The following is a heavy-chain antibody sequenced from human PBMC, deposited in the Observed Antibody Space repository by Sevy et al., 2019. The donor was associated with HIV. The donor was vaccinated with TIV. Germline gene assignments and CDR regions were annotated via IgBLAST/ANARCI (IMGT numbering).Heavy chain of an antibody. CDR3: AKGQQLITQSGSYFYYGMNV. D-gene: IGHD6-13*01. CDR1: NLTFEDYA. V-gene: IGHV3-9*01. J-gene: IGHJ6*02. CDR2: ISWNGADI. Sequence: GGSLRLSCAASNLTFEDYAMHWVRRAPGKGLEWVSGISWNGADIGFAASVKGRFTISRDNAKGSVYLQINSLTPEDTGVYYCAKGQQLITQSGSYFYYGMNVWGQGTTVTVS.